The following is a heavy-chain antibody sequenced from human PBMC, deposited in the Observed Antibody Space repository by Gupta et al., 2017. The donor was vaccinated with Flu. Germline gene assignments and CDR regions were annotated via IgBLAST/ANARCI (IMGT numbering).Heavy chain of an antibody. Sequence: GMYWMRQSPGTGLEWVAFESHDGANKFYADSVRGRFHISRDNNKNMLYLQMNSLEAEDTAVYYCAKRSDFYDGTGLPDADVWGQGTLVTVSS. V-gene: IGHV3-30*18. CDR1: G. J-gene: IGHJ4*02. D-gene: IGHD3-10*01. CDR2: ESHDGANK. CDR3: AKRSDFYDGTGLPDADV.